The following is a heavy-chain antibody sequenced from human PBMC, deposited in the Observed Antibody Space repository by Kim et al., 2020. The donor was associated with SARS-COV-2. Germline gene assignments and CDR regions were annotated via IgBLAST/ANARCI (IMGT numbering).Heavy chain of an antibody. CDR2: ISYDGSNK. J-gene: IGHJ6*01. CDR1: GFTFSSYA. V-gene: IGHV3-30*04. Sequence: GGSLRLSCAASGFTFSSYAMHWVRQAPGKGLEWVAVISYDGSNKYYADSVKGRFTISRDNSKNTLYLQMNSLRAEDTAVYYCARDMVRAQIRGRYGMDV. CDR3: ARDMVRAQIRGRYGMDV. D-gene: IGHD3-10*01.